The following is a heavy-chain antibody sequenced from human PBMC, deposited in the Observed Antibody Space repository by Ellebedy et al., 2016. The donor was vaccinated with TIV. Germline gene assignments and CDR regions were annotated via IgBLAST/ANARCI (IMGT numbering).Heavy chain of an antibody. V-gene: IGHV3-13*01. J-gene: IGHJ2*01. CDR1: GFSLTGSD. CDR2: SGAAADT. D-gene: IGHD3-10*01. Sequence: GESLKISCAASGFSLTGSDLHWVRRPAGKGLEWVSASGAAADTYYPDSVRGRFTISRESAKNSFYLQMNSLTAGDTAVYYCARGGPGGDNWFFGLWGRGTRVTVSS. CDR3: ARGGPGGDNWFFGL.